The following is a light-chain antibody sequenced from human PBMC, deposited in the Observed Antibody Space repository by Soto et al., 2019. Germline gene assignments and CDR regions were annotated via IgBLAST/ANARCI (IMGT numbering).Light chain of an antibody. Sequence: IQVSPHPSSLAGSVGDRVTITCRASQGIKNYLAWYQQKPGETPKLLIYAASTLESGIPPRFSGSGSGTDFTLTINNLQPEDVATYYCPRYYNAPFTFGGGTKVDI. V-gene: IGKV1-27*01. CDR3: PRYYNAPFT. J-gene: IGKJ4*01. CDR2: AAS. CDR1: QGIKNY.